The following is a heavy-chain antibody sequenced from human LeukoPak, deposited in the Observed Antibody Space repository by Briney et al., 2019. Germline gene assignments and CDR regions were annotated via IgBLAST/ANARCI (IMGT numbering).Heavy chain of an antibody. V-gene: IGHV3-21*01. J-gene: IGHJ4*02. CDR1: GFTFKTYT. CDR2: ISSSSSYI. Sequence: GGSLRLSCAASGFTFKTYTMHWVRQAPGMGLEWVSSISSSSSYIFYADSVKGRFTISRDNAKNSLYLQMSSLRAEDAAVYYCARDGIAVAGTGYWGQGTLVTVSS. D-gene: IGHD6-19*01. CDR3: ARDGIAVAGTGY.